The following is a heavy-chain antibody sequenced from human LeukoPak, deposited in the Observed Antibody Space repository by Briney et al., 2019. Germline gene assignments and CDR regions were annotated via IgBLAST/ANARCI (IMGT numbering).Heavy chain of an antibody. CDR3: ARALGSPLDY. D-gene: IGHD1-26*01. CDR2: ISSSSSYT. CDR1: GFTFSDYY. Sequence: GGSLRLSCAASGFTFSDYYMSWIRQAPGKGLEWVSYISSSSSYTNYADSVKGRFTISRDNAKSTLYLQMNSLRAEDTAVYYCARALGSPLDYWGQGTLVTVSS. V-gene: IGHV3-11*06. J-gene: IGHJ4*02.